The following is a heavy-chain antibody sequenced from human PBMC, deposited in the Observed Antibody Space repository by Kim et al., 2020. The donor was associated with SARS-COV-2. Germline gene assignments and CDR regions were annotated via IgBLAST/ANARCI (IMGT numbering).Heavy chain of an antibody. CDR2: IYPGDSET. V-gene: IGHV5-51*01. CDR1: GYSFSTNW. CDR3: ARHKRDLPFDF. Sequence: GESLKISCKGSGYSFSTNWIGWVRQMPGKGLEWMGIIYPGDSETRYSPSFQDQVTISADKSINTAYLQWSSLQASDTAMYYCARHKRDLPFDFWGQGTLV. J-gene: IGHJ4*02.